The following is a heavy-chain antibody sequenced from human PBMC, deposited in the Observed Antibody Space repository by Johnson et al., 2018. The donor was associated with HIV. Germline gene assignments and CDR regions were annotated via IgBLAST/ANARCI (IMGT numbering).Heavy chain of an antibody. CDR2: ISWNSGSI. D-gene: IGHD3-9*01. Sequence: VQLVESGGGLVQPGRSLRLSCAASRFTFDDYAMHWVRQAPGKGLEWVSGISWNSGSIGYADSVKGRFTISRDNAKSSLYLQMNSLRAEDTAFYYCAKHSGFDWFFDAFDIWGQGTMVTVSS. J-gene: IGHJ3*02. V-gene: IGHV3-9*01. CDR3: AKHSGFDWFFDAFDI. CDR1: RFTFDDYA.